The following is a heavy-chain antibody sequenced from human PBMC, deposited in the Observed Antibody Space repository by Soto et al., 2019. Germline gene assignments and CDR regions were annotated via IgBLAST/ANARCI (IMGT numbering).Heavy chain of an antibody. CDR3: ARHLVPAAMAPMDG. V-gene: IGHV4-59*08. CDR2: IYYSGST. CDR1: GGSISSYY. Sequence: LSLTCTVSGGSISSYYWSWIRQPPGKGLEWIGYIYYSGSTNYNPSLKSRVTISVDTSKNQFSLKLSSVTAADTAVYYCARHLVPAAMAPMDGWGKGTKVTVSS. D-gene: IGHD2-2*01. J-gene: IGHJ6*03.